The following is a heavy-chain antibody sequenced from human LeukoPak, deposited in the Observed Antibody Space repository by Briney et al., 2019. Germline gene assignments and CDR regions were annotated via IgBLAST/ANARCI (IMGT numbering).Heavy chain of an antibody. D-gene: IGHD6-6*01. J-gene: IGHJ6*02. CDR1: RFTFSSYS. V-gene: IGHV3-21*01. CDR3: ARGPYSSTFGETAYYYYYGMDV. CDR2: ISSSSSYI. Sequence: GESLRLSCAASRFTFSSYSMNWVRQAPGKGLEWVSSISSSSSYIYHADSVKGRFTIARDNAKNSLYLQMSSLRAEDTAVYYCARGPYSSTFGETAYYYYYGMDVWGQGTTVTVSS.